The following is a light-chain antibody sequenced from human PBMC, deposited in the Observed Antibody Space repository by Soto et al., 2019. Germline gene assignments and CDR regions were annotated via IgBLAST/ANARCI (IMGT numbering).Light chain of an antibody. Sequence: EIVLTQSPATLSLSPGERATLSCRASQSVSSYLAWYQQKPGQAPRLLISDASNRATGIPARFSDSGSGTDFALTISSLEPEDFAVYYFQQRSNWPTFGPVNKVYIK. CDR2: DAS. V-gene: IGKV3-11*01. CDR1: QSVSSY. CDR3: QQRSNWPT. J-gene: IGKJ3*01.